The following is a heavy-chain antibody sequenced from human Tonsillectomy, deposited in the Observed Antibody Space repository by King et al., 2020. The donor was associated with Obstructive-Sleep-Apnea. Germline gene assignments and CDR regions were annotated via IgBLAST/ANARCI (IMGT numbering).Heavy chain of an antibody. V-gene: IGHV4-34*01. CDR3: ARVLGAAGPDYYFDY. CDR2: INDSGST. CDR1: GGSFSDYY. Sequence: VQLQQWGAGLLKPSETLSLTCAVYGGSFSDYYWSWIRQPPGKGLEWIGEINDSGSTNFNASLESRVIMSVVTSRNQFSLKLHSVTAADTAVYYCARVLGAAGPDYYFDYWGQGTLVTVSS. D-gene: IGHD1-26*01. J-gene: IGHJ4*02.